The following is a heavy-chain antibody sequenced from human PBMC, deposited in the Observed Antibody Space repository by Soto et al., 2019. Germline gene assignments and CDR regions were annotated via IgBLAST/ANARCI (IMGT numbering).Heavy chain of an antibody. CDR3: AGPHDRAGLGT. V-gene: IGHV1-3*01. Sequence: GASVKVSCKASENTFSTYLVHWVRQVHGQGLEWMGRHNGYNGQTEYSQKFQGRVTITRDTSAKTACLELRSLTSEDTAVYYCAGPHDRAGLGTWGQGTLVTVSS. D-gene: IGHD1-1*01. CDR2: HNGYNGQT. J-gene: IGHJ5*02. CDR1: ENTFSTYL.